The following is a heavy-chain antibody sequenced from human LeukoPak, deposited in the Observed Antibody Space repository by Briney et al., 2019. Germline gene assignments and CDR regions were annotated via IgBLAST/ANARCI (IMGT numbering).Heavy chain of an antibody. CDR3: ARDQYYYDSSGYYFVFDY. D-gene: IGHD3-22*01. CDR1: GFTFSSYA. V-gene: IGHV3-23*01. CDR2: ISGSGGST. J-gene: IGHJ4*02. Sequence: GGSLRLSCAASGFTFSSYAMSWVRQAPGKGLEWVSAISGSGGSTYYADSVKGRFTISRDNSKNTLYLQMNSLRADDTAVYYCARDQYYYDSSGYYFVFDYWGQGTLVTVSS.